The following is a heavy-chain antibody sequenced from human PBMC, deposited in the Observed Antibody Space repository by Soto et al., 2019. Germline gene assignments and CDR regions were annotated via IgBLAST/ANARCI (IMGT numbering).Heavy chain of an antibody. CDR3: AREGGSTSLYYYYGMDV. D-gene: IGHD2-2*01. V-gene: IGHV4-34*01. Sequence: TSETLSLTCAVYGGSFSGYYWSWIRQPPGKGLEWIGEINHSGSTNYNPSLKSRVTISVDTSKNQFSLKLSSVTAADTAVYYCAREGGSTSLYYYYGMDVWGQGTTVTVSS. J-gene: IGHJ6*02. CDR2: INHSGST. CDR1: GGSFSGYY.